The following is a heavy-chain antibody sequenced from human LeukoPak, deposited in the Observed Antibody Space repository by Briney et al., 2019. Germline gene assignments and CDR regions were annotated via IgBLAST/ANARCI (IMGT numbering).Heavy chain of an antibody. CDR3: ARDIGSYDSSSHYYGY. D-gene: IGHD3-22*01. CDR2: IIPIFGTA. V-gene: IGHV1-69*13. Sequence: SGKLSCKASGGTVSSYAISWVRQAPGQGLEGRGGIIPIFGTANYAQKFQGRVAITADESTSPAYLELSSLRPEDPAVYYRARDIGSYDSSSHYYGYWPQGPLVSVST. CDR1: GGTVSSYA. J-gene: IGHJ4*02.